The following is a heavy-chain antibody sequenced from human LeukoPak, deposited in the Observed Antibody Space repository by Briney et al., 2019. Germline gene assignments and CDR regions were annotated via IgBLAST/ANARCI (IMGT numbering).Heavy chain of an antibody. Sequence: GGSLRLSCAASGFTFSSYSMNWVRQAPGKGLEWASSISSSSSYIYYADSVKGRFTISRDNAKNTLYLQMNSLRAEDTAVYYCARGKSGSYGLEDYLGHGTLVTASS. V-gene: IGHV3-21*01. J-gene: IGHJ4*01. CDR1: GFTFSSYS. CDR2: ISSSSSYI. D-gene: IGHD1-26*01. CDR3: ARGKSGSYGLEDY.